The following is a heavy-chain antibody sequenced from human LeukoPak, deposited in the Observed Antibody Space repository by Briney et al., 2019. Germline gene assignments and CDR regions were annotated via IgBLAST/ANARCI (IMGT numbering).Heavy chain of an antibody. D-gene: IGHD2-21*01. CDR1: GFTFSSYW. CDR2: IKQDGSEK. J-gene: IGHJ6*03. CDR3: ARDLSAYCGGDCYNYYYYYMDV. Sequence: GGSLRLSCAASGFTFSSYWMSWVRQAPGKGLEWEANIKQDGSEKYYVDSVKGRFTISRDNAKNSLYLQMNSLRAEDTAVYYCARDLSAYCGGDCYNYYYYYMDVWGKGTTVTVSS. V-gene: IGHV3-7*01.